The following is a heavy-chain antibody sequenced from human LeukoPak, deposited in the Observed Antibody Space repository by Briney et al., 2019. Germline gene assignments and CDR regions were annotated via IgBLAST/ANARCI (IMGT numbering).Heavy chain of an antibody. CDR1: GGSFSGYY. V-gene: IGHV4-34*01. D-gene: IGHD6-13*01. Sequence: SETLSLTCAVYGGSFSGYYWSWIRQPPGKGLEWIGEINHSGSTNYNPSLKSRVTISVDTSKNQFSLKLSSVTAADTAVYYCARAGELWSSSWYGDYYYGMDVWGQGTTVTVSS. CDR3: ARAGELWSSSWYGDYYYGMDV. J-gene: IGHJ6*02. CDR2: INHSGST.